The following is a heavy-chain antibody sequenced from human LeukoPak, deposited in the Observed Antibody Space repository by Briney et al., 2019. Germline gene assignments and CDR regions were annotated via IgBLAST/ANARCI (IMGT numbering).Heavy chain of an antibody. CDR3: ATDRLLRIAAAGILWYY. CDR1: GYTLTELS. D-gene: IGHD6-13*01. Sequence: ASVKVSCKVSGYTLTELSKHWVRQAPGKGLEWMGGFDPEDGETIYAQKFQGRVTMTEDTSTDTAYMELSSLRSEDTAVYYCATDRLLRIAAAGILWYYWGQGTLVTVSS. V-gene: IGHV1-24*01. CDR2: FDPEDGET. J-gene: IGHJ4*02.